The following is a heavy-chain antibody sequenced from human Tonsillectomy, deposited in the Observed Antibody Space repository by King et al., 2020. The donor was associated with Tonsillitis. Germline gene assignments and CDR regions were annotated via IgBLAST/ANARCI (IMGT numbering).Heavy chain of an antibody. Sequence: VQLQESGPGLVKPSQTLSLTCTVSGGSISSGDYYWSWIRQPPGKGLEWIGYIYYSGSTYYNPSLKSRVTISVDTSKNQFSLKLSSVTAADTAVYYCARDSPITMVRGVINYYGMDVWGQGTTVTVSS. V-gene: IGHV4-30-4*01. CDR2: IYYSGST. CDR1: GGSISSGDYY. CDR3: ARDSPITMVRGVINYYGMDV. D-gene: IGHD3-10*01. J-gene: IGHJ6*02.